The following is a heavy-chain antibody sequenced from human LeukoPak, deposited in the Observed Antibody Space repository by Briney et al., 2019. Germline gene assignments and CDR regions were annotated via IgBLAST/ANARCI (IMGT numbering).Heavy chain of an antibody. CDR1: GFTVSSNY. Sequence: GGSLRLSCAASGFTVSSNYMSWVRQAPGKGLEWVSVIYSGGSTYYADSVKGRFTISRDNAKNSLYLQMNSLRAEDTAVYYCARGAAAGTVTAKWGQGTLVTVSS. D-gene: IGHD6-13*01. V-gene: IGHV3-53*01. J-gene: IGHJ4*02. CDR3: ARGAAAGTVTAK. CDR2: IYSGGST.